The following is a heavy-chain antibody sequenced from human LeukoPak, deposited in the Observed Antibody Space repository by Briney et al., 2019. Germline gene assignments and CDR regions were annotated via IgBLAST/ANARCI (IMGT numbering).Heavy chain of an antibody. V-gene: IGHV3-74*01. D-gene: IGHD2-21*01. CDR3: ARGGFGIVVVSAIDY. CDR1: GFTFRNYW. Sequence: PGGSLRLSCAASGFTFRNYWMDWVRQAPGKGLVWVSRINSDGSSTTYADSVKGRFTMSRDNAKNTLYLQMNSLRAEDTAVYYCARGGFGIVVVSAIDYWGQGTLVTVSS. J-gene: IGHJ4*02. CDR2: INSDGSST.